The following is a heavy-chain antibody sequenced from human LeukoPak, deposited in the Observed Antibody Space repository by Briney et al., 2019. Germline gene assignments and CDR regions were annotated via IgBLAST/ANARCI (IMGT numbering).Heavy chain of an antibody. CDR1: GYTFTGYY. J-gene: IGHJ3*01. CDR2: INPNSGGT. CDR3: ARDFYCSSTSCHSD. Sequence: ASVKVSCKASGYTFTGYYMHRGRQAPGQGLEWMGRINPNSGGTNYAQKFQGRVTMTRDTSISTAYMELSRLRSDDTAVYYCARDFYCSSTSCHSDWGQGTMVTVSS. D-gene: IGHD2-2*01. V-gene: IGHV1-2*06.